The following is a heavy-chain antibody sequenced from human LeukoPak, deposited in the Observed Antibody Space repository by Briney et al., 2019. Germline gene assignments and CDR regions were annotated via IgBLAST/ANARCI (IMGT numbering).Heavy chain of an antibody. CDR3: ARRKSSGWYVGAFDI. V-gene: IGHV4-59*08. CDR2: IYNSAHT. CDR1: GCSISSYY. D-gene: IGHD6-19*01. J-gene: IGHJ3*02. Sequence: SETLSLTCSVSGCSISSYYWIWLRQAPGNGREWSGYIYNSAHTNYNPSLKTRVTISVDTYKNQFSLKLSSVTAADTAVYYCARRKSSGWYVGAFDIWGQGTMVTVSS.